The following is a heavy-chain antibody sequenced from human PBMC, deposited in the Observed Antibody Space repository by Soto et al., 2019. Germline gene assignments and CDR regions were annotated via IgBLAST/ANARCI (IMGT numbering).Heavy chain of an antibody. D-gene: IGHD3-3*01. Sequence: GASVKVSCKASGYTFTSYGISWVRQAPGQGLEWMGWISAYNGNTNYAQKLQGRVTMTTDTSTSTAYMELRSLGSDDTAVYYCARVKPTPPYYDFWSGYLGYYYGMDVWGQGTTVTVSS. CDR2: ISAYNGNT. J-gene: IGHJ6*02. CDR1: GYTFTSYG. V-gene: IGHV1-18*01. CDR3: ARVKPTPPYYDFWSGYLGYYYGMDV.